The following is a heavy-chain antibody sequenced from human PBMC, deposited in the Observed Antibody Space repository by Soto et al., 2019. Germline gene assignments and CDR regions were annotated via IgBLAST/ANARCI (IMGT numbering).Heavy chain of an antibody. J-gene: IGHJ4*02. Sequence: QVQLVESGGGVVQLGRSLRLSCAASGFTFSSYAMHWVRQAPGKGLEWVAVISYDGSNKYYADSVKGRFTISRDNSKNTLYLQMNSLRAEDTAVYYCARDAGPRDSSGYHFDYWGQGTLVTVSS. CDR3: ARDAGPRDSSGYHFDY. D-gene: IGHD3-22*01. CDR2: ISYDGSNK. V-gene: IGHV3-30-3*01. CDR1: GFTFSSYA.